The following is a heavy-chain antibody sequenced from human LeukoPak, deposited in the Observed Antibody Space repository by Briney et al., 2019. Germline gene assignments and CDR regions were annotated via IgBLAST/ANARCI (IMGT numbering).Heavy chain of an antibody. V-gene: IGHV1-69*05. J-gene: IGHJ4*02. D-gene: IGHD6-13*01. CDR2: IIPIFGTA. Sequence: SVKVSCKASGGTFSSYAITWVRQAPGQGLEWMGGIIPIFGTANYAQKFQGRVTITTDESTSTAYMELSSLRSEDTAVYYCRHAASYSSSWYDYWGQGTLVTVSS. CDR3: RHAASYSSSWYDY. CDR1: GGTFSSYA.